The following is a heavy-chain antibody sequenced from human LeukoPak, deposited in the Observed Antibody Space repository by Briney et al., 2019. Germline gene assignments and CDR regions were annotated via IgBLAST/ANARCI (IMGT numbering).Heavy chain of an antibody. CDR2: ISPNSGGT. Sequence: ASVKVSCKASGYTFTGYYMHWVRQAPGQGLEWMGWISPNSGGTNYAQKFQGRVTMTRDTSISTAYMELSRLRSDDTAVYYCARSYCSSTSCSYYFDYWGQGTLVTVSS. CDR3: ARSYCSSTSCSYYFDY. J-gene: IGHJ4*02. V-gene: IGHV1-2*02. D-gene: IGHD2-2*01. CDR1: GYTFTGYY.